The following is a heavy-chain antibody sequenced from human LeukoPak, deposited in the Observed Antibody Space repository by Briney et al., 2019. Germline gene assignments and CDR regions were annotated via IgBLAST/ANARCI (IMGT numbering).Heavy chain of an antibody. D-gene: IGHD3-22*01. CDR1: GFISSTYA. J-gene: IGHJ4*02. V-gene: IGHV3-23*01. Sequence: GGSLRLSCAASGFISSTYAMSWVRQAPGKGLEWVSSISGSGGSTYYADSVKGRFTISRDNSKNTLTLQMNSLRAEDTAVYYCARTPTYTFDSSGYYYPDYWGQGTLVTVSS. CDR2: ISGSGGST. CDR3: ARTPTYTFDSSGYYYPDY.